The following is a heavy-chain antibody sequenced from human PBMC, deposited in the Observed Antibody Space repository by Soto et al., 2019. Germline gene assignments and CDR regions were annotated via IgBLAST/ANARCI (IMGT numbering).Heavy chain of an antibody. CDR1: GYSFTSYW. D-gene: IGHD3-22*01. CDR3: ARLLPDYDSSGRIQAP. Sequence: GASLKIYCKGSGYSFTSYWISWVRQMPGKGLAWMGRIDPSDSYTNYSPSFQGHVTISADKSISTAYLQWSSLKASDTAMYYCARLLPDYDSSGRIQAPWGQGPLVTVSS. V-gene: IGHV5-10-1*01. CDR2: IDPSDSYT. J-gene: IGHJ5*02.